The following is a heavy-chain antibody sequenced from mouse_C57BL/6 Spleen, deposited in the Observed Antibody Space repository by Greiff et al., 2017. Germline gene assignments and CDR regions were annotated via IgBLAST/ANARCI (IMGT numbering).Heavy chain of an antibody. Sequence: VQLQQSGAELVRPGASVTLSCKASGYTFTDYEMHWVKQTPVHGLEWIGAIDPETGGTAYNQKFKGKAILTADKSSSTAYMELRSLTSADPAVYYCRGTTVVATFDYWGQGTTLTVSS. CDR3: RGTTVVATFDY. CDR2: IDPETGGT. V-gene: IGHV1-15*01. D-gene: IGHD1-1*01. J-gene: IGHJ2*01. CDR1: GYTFTDYE.